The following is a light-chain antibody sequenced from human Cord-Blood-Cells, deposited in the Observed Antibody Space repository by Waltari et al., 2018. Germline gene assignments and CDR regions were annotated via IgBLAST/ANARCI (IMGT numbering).Light chain of an antibody. CDR1: QSVSSSY. CDR2: GAA. J-gene: IGKJ2*01. Sequence: EIVLTQSPGTLSLSPGDRATLSCRASQSVSSSYLAWDQQKPGQAPRLLIYGAASRATSIPDRFSGSGSGTDFALTFSRLDPEDFAVYYCQQYGSTFMYTFGQGTKLEIK. V-gene: IGKV3-20*01. CDR3: QQYGSTFMYT.